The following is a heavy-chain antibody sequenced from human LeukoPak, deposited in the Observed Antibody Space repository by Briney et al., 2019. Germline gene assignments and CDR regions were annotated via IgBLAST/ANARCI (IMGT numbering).Heavy chain of an antibody. CDR2: IYTSGRT. CDR1: GYSISSGYY. V-gene: IGHV4-38-2*02. Sequence: PSETLSLTCTVSGYSISSGYYWGWIRQPAGKGLEWIGRIYTSGRTYYNPSLKSRVSMSVDTSKNQFSLKLSSVTAADTAVYYCARLSTVTTSFDYWGQGTLVTVSS. D-gene: IGHD4-11*01. J-gene: IGHJ4*02. CDR3: ARLSTVTTSFDY.